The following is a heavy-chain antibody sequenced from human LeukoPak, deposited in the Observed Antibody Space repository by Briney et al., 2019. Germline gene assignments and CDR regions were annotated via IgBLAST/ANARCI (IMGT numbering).Heavy chain of an antibody. CDR2: INPNSGGT. D-gene: IGHD3-22*01. CDR1: GYTFTGYY. V-gene: IGHV1-2*02. CDR3: ARGARTYYDSSGYHPRFGY. J-gene: IGHJ4*02. Sequence: ASVKVSCKASGYTFTGYYMHWVRRAPGQGLEWMGWINPNSGGTNYAQKFQGRVTMTRDTSISTAYMELSRLRSDDTAVYYCARGARTYYDSSGYHPRFGYWGQGTLVTVSS.